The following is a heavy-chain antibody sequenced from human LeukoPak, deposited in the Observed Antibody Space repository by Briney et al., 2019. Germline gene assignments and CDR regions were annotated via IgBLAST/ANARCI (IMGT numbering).Heavy chain of an antibody. D-gene: IGHD1-26*01. CDR2: MNPNSGNT. CDR3: ARGNSIVGARWSYYYYYMDV. V-gene: IGHV1-8*01. J-gene: IGHJ6*03. Sequence: GASVKVSCKASGYTFTSYDINWVRQATGQGLEWMGWMNPNSGNTGYAQKFQGRVTMTRNTSISTAYMELSSLRSEDTAVYYCARGNSIVGARWSYYYYYMDVWGKGTTVTVSS. CDR1: GYTFTSYD.